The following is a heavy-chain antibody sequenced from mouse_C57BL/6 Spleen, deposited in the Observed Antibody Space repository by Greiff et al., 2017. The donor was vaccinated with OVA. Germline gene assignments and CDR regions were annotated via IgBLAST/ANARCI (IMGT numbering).Heavy chain of an antibody. V-gene: IGHV1-50*01. D-gene: IGHD2-14*01. CDR1: GYTFTSYW. CDR3: ASRSWYGY. Sequence: QVQLQQPGAELVKPGASVKLSCKASGYTFTSYWMQWVKQRPGQGLEWIGEIDPSDSYTNYNQKFKGKATLTVDTSSSTAYMQLSSLTSEDSAVYYCASRSWYGYWGQGTTLTVSS. J-gene: IGHJ2*01. CDR2: IDPSDSYT.